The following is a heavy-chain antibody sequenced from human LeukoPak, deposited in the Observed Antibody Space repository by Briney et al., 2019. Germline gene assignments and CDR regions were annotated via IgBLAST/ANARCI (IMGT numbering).Heavy chain of an antibody. CDR1: GFTFSSYA. CDR3: AKGPSTIVVVPAAMTLNY. J-gene: IGHJ4*02. Sequence: GGSLRLSCAASGFTFSSYAMSWARQAPGKGLEWVSAISGSGGSTYYADSVKGRFTISRDNSKNTLYLQMNSLRAEDTAVYYCAKGPSTIVVVPAAMTLNYWGQGTLVTVSS. CDR2: ISGSGGST. V-gene: IGHV3-23*01. D-gene: IGHD2-2*01.